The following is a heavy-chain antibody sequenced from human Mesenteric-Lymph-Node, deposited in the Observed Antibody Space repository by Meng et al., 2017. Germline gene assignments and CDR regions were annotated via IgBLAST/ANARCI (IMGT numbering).Heavy chain of an antibody. Sequence: SETLSLTCTVPGGSVNSGGYYWSWIRQPAGKGLEWIGRIYTSGSTNYNPSLKSRVTISVDTSSNQFSLKLSSVTAADTAVYYCAKDAYKKGVYYFDYWGQGTLVTVSS. CDR1: GGSVNSGGYY. CDR3: AKDAYKKGVYYFDY. CDR2: IYTSGST. J-gene: IGHJ4*02. V-gene: IGHV4-61*02. D-gene: IGHD5-24*01.